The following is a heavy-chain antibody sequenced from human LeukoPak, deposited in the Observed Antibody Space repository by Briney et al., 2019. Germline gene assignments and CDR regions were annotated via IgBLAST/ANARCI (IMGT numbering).Heavy chain of an antibody. D-gene: IGHD6-13*01. CDR3: ASGCTSSYSSSCYPFDY. J-gene: IGHJ4*02. Sequence: GGSLGLSCAASGFTFSSYAMHWVRQAPGKGLEWVAVISYDGSNKYYADSVKGRFTISRDNSKNTLYLQMNSLRAEDTAVYYCASGCTSSYSSSCYPFDYWGQGTLVTVSS. CDR2: ISYDGSNK. V-gene: IGHV3-30-3*01. CDR1: GFTFSSYA.